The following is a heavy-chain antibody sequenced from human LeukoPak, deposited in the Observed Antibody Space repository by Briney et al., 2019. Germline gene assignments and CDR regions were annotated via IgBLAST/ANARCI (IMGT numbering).Heavy chain of an antibody. V-gene: IGHV4-59*01. CDR1: GGSISSYY. J-gene: IGHJ3*02. Sequence: KASETLSLTCTVSGGSISSYYWSWIRQPPGKGLEWIGYIYYSGSTNYNPSLKSRVTISVDTSKNQFSLKLSSVTAADTAVYYCAREGYYDSSGPDAFDIWGQGTMVTVSS. D-gene: IGHD3-22*01. CDR3: AREGYYDSSGPDAFDI. CDR2: IYYSGST.